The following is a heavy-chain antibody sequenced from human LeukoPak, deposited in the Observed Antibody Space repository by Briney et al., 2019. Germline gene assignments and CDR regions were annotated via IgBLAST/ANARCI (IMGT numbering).Heavy chain of an antibody. CDR2: INHSGST. V-gene: IGHV4-34*01. Sequence: SETLSLTCAAYGGSISGYYWSWIRQPPGKGLEWIGEINHSGSTNYSPSLKSRVTVSVDTSKNQFSLKLSSVTAADTAVYYCARGRVGSSWYLGYWGQGTLVTVSS. CDR3: ARGRVGSSWYLGY. CDR1: GGSISGYY. J-gene: IGHJ4*02. D-gene: IGHD6-13*01.